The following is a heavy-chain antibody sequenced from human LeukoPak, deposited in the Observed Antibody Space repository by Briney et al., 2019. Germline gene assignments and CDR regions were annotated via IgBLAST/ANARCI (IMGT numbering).Heavy chain of an antibody. CDR1: GFTFSSYS. Sequence: GGSLRLSCAASGFTFSSYSMNWVRQAPGKGLEWVSSISSSSSYIYYADSVKGRFTISRDNAKNSLYLQMNSLRAEDTAVYYCARNYRDHNYYGSGSYYNGDYWGQGTLVTVSS. D-gene: IGHD3-10*01. J-gene: IGHJ4*02. CDR3: ARNYRDHNYYGSGSYYNGDY. V-gene: IGHV3-21*01. CDR2: ISSSSSYI.